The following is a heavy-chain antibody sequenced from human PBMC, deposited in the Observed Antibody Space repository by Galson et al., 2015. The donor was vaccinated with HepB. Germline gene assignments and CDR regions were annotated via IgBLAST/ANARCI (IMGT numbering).Heavy chain of an antibody. CDR2: ISGSGGYT. CDR1: GFTFSSYT. D-gene: IGHD6-6*01. CDR3: AKDVGSSAVWYFDL. J-gene: IGHJ2*01. V-gene: IGHV3-23*01. Sequence: SLRLSCAASGFTFSSYTMSWVRQAPGKGLEWVSSISGSGGYTYYADSVEGRFTISRDNSKNTLYLQMNSLRAEDTAVYYCAKDVGSSAVWYFDLWGRGTLVTVSS.